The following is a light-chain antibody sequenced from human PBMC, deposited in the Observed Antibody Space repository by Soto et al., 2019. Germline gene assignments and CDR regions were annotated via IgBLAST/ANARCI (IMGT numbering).Light chain of an antibody. V-gene: IGKV1-5*03. CDR1: QSISSW. Sequence: DIQMTQSPSTLSGSVRDRVTITCRASQSISSWLAWYQQKPGKAPKLLIYKASSLESGVPSRFSGTGSGTDFTLTISRLEPEDFAVYYCQQYGSSGTFGQGTKVDIK. CDR3: QQYGSSGT. J-gene: IGKJ1*01. CDR2: KAS.